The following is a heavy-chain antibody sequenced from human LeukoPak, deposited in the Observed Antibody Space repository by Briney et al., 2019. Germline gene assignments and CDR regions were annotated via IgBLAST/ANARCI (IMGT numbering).Heavy chain of an antibody. D-gene: IGHD1-26*01. V-gene: IGHV3-21*01. Sequence: GGSLRLSCAASGFTFSNFAMNWVRQAPGKGLEWVSSISGSGGTTFYADSVRGRFTISRDNSKNSLYLQMDSLGPEDTAVYYCARDPYSGSYGNEYYYYMDVWGKGTTVTISS. CDR3: ARDPYSGSYGNEYYYYMDV. J-gene: IGHJ6*03. CDR2: ISGSGGTT. CDR1: GFTFSNFA.